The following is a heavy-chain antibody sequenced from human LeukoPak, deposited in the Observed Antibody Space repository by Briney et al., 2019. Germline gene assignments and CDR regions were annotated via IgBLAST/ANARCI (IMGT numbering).Heavy chain of an antibody. D-gene: IGHD2-8*02. CDR2: ISYDGSNK. V-gene: IGHV3-30*18. Sequence: PGGSLRLSCAASGFTFSSYGMHWVRQAPGKRLEWVAVISYDGSNKYYADSVKGRFTISRDNSKNTLYLQMNSLRAEDTAVYYCAKLQGSIGLVWGQGTLVTVSS. J-gene: IGHJ4*02. CDR1: GFTFSSYG. CDR3: AKLQGSIGLV.